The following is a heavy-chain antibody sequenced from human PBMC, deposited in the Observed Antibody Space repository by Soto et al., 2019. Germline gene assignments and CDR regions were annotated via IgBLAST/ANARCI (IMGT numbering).Heavy chain of an antibody. D-gene: IGHD1-26*01. CDR1: GGTFSSYA. CDR3: ARAGIGATPRAYYYYGMDV. J-gene: IGHJ6*02. Sequence: QVQLVQSGAEVKKPGSSVKVSCKASGGTFSSYAISRVRQAPGQGLEWMGGIIPIFGTANYAQKFQGRVTITADESTSTAYMELSSLRSEDTAVYYCARAGIGATPRAYYYYGMDVWGQGTTVTVSS. CDR2: IIPIFGTA. V-gene: IGHV1-69*01.